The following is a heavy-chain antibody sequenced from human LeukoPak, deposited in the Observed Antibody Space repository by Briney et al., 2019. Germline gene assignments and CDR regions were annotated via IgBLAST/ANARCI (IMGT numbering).Heavy chain of an antibody. D-gene: IGHD5-18*01. CDR1: GITFSSYA. V-gene: IGHV3-30-3*01. Sequence: GRSLRLSCAATGITFSSYAMHLVRQAPGRGLEWVAVISYDGSNKYYADSVKGRFTISRDNSKNTLYLQMNSLRAEDTAVYYCARGGGIYSYGRYYFDYWGQGTLVTVSS. CDR3: ARGGGIYSYGRYYFDY. J-gene: IGHJ4*02. CDR2: ISYDGSNK.